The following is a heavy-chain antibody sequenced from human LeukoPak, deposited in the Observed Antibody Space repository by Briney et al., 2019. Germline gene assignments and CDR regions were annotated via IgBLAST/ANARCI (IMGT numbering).Heavy chain of an antibody. CDR2: IYPGDSDT. V-gene: IGHV5-51*01. D-gene: IGHD3-10*01. CDR3: ARFNYYGSGSRSDY. CDR1: GSSFTSYW. Sequence: GASLQISCQGSGSSFTSYWIGWVRQLPGKGLEWMGIIYPGDSDTRYSPSFQGQVTISADKSISTAYLQWSSLKASDTAMYYCARFNYYGSGSRSDYWGQGTLVTVSS. J-gene: IGHJ4*02.